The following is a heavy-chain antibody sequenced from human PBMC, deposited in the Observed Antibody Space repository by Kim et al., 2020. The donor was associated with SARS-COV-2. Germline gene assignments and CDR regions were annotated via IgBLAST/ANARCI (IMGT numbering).Heavy chain of an antibody. D-gene: IGHD6-19*01. Sequence: GGSLRLSCAASGFTFSSYGMEWVRQAPGKGLEWVAFISFDGSRKYYADPVKGRFTVSRDNPKNALYLEMSSLRPEDTAVYYCAKDRGSSGWLDAFDFWGQGTMVTVSS. CDR3: AKDRGSSGWLDAFDF. CDR1: GFTFSSYG. V-gene: IGHV3-30*18. CDR2: ISFDGSRK. J-gene: IGHJ3*01.